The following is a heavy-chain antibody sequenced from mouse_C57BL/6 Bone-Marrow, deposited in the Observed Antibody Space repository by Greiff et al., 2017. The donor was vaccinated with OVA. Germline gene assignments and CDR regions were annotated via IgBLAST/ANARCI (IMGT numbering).Heavy chain of an antibody. Sequence: VQLQQSGTVLARPGASVKMSCKTSGYTFTSYWMHWVKQRPGQGLEWIGAIYPGNSDTSYNQKFKGKAKLTAVTSASTAYMELSSLTNEDSAVYYCTRVFITTVEDYAMDYWGQGTSVTVSS. CDR2: IYPGNSDT. J-gene: IGHJ4*01. CDR1: GYTFTSYW. D-gene: IGHD1-1*01. CDR3: TRVFITTVEDYAMDY. V-gene: IGHV1-5*01.